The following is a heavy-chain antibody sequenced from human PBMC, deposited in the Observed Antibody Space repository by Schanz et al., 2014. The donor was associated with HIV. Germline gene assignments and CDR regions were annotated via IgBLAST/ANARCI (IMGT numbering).Heavy chain of an antibody. CDR1: GFTFSGYG. J-gene: IGHJ6*02. V-gene: IGHV3-33*03. CDR3: AKVLIPMIAVPYYGMDV. CDR2: IWYDGSYK. D-gene: IGHD3-22*01. Sequence: QVQLVESGGGVVQPGRSLRLSCAVSGFTFSGYGMHWVRQAPGKGLEWGAVIWYDGSYKYYADSVKGRFTISRDNAKNSLYLQMNSLRAEDTAVYYCAKVLIPMIAVPYYGMDVWGQGTTVTVSS.